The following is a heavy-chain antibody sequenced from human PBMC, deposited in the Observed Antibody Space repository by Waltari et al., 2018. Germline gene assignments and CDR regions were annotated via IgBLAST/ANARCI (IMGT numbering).Heavy chain of an antibody. CDR1: GDTFPEFY. Sequence: EVQVVQSGAEVKKPGATVNISCRASGDTFPEFYIHWRHPAPGKGLKWMGRVNTEDGETMDGMNVRARITMTAATSTNTAYMELSSLRSADTAVYYCVVGGYCSPSICPWDYWGQGTLVTVSS. J-gene: IGHJ4*02. D-gene: IGHD2-15*01. CDR3: VVGGYCSPSICPWDY. CDR2: VNTEDGET. V-gene: IGHV1-69-2*01.